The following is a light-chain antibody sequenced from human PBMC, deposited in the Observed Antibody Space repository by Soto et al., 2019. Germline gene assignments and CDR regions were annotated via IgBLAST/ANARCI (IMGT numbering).Light chain of an antibody. CDR3: QQYNTYPLT. CDR1: QSISTW. V-gene: IGKV1-5*03. Sequence: DIQMTQSPSTLSASVGDRVTITCRASQSISTWLAWYQQKPGKARKLLIYKASSLEGGVPSRFSGSGSGTEFNITVSSRQPDDFATYYCQQYNTYPLTFCGGTTVEIK. J-gene: IGKJ4*01. CDR2: KAS.